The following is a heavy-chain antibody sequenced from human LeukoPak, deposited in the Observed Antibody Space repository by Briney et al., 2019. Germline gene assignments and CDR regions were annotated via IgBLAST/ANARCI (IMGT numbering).Heavy chain of an antibody. D-gene: IGHD6-19*01. CDR1: GFTFSDYY. Sequence: PGGSLRLSCAASGFTFSDYYMSWIRQAPGKGLEWVALIWYDGSNKFYADSVKGRFTISRDNSKNTLYLQMNSLRAEDTAVYYCARWRAGIAVAVDYWGQGTLVTVSS. V-gene: IGHV3-33*08. CDR3: ARWRAGIAVAVDY. J-gene: IGHJ4*02. CDR2: IWYDGSNK.